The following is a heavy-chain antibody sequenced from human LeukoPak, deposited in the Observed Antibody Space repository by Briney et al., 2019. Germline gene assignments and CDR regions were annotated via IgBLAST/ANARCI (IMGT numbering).Heavy chain of an antibody. Sequence: PGGSLRLSCAASGFTFSTYAMSWVRQAPGKGLEWVSAITSGGGSTYYADSVKGRFTISRDNSKNTLYLQMNSLRAEDTAVYYCASPFLPIAVAGTDFDYWGQGTLVTVSS. D-gene: IGHD6-19*01. CDR3: ASPFLPIAVAGTDFDY. V-gene: IGHV3-23*01. CDR1: GFTFSTYA. J-gene: IGHJ4*02. CDR2: ITSGGGST.